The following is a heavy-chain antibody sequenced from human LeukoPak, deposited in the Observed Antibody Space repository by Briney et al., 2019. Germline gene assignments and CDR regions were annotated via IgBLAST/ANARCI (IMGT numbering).Heavy chain of an antibody. Sequence: GGSLRLSCAASGFTFSSYAMSWVRQAPGKGLEWVSAISGSGSSTYYADSVKGRFTISRDNSKNTLYLQMNSLRAEDTAVYYCAKTRYYYGSGSAFDYWGQGTLVTVSS. D-gene: IGHD3-10*01. CDR1: GFTFSSYA. V-gene: IGHV3-23*01. CDR2: ISGSGSST. CDR3: AKTRYYYGSGSAFDY. J-gene: IGHJ4*02.